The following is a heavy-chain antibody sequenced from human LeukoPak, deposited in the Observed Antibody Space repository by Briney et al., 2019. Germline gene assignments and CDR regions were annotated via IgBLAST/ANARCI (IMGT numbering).Heavy chain of an antibody. CDR3: ARGNNWFDP. J-gene: IGHJ5*02. V-gene: IGHV4-30-2*02. CDR1: GGSISSGGYY. CDR2: IYHSGST. D-gene: IGHD3-16*01. Sequence: SETLSLTCTVSGGSISSGGYYWSWIRQPPGKGLEWIGYIYHSGSTYYNPSLKSRVTISVDRSKNQFSLKLSSVTAADTAVYYCARGNNWFDPWGQGTLVTVSS.